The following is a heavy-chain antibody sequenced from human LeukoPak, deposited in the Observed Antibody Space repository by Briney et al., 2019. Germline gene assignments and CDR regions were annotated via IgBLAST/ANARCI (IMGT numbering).Heavy chain of an antibody. CDR3: ARVRHYDTLTGYLPESYYYAMDV. J-gene: IGHJ6*02. CDR1: GHTFTGDY. Sequence: ASVKVSCKASGHTFTGDYMYWVRQAPGQGLEWMGWINPNSGGTNYAQKFQGRVTMTRDTSISTAYMELSSLRSDDTAVYYCARVRHYDTLTGYLPESYYYAMDVWGQGTPIIVAS. V-gene: IGHV1-2*02. D-gene: IGHD3-9*01. CDR2: INPNSGGT.